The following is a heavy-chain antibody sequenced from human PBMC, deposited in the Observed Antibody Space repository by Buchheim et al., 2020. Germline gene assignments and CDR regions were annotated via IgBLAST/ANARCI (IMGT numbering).Heavy chain of an antibody. D-gene: IGHD4-17*01. CDR1: GFTFSNYW. CDR2: IKQDGSEK. Sequence: EVQLVESGGGLVQPGGSLTVSCAASGFTFSNYWMNWVRQAPGKGLEWVANIKQDGSEKNYVDSVEGRFTISRDNGDNPIYLEVSSLRVEDTGVYYCARGSTTVTAKGYFDYWGQGAL. V-gene: IGHV3-7*03. J-gene: IGHJ4*02. CDR3: ARGSTTVTAKGYFDY.